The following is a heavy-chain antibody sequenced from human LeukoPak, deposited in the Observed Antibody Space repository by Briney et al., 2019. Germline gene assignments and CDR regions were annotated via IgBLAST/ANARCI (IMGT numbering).Heavy chain of an antibody. V-gene: IGHV3-23*01. CDR2: ISGSGDST. J-gene: IGHJ4*02. CDR3: AKDCRSVTSCYHGY. D-gene: IGHD2-2*01. CDR1: GFTFSSYA. Sequence: GGSLRLSCAASGFTFSSYAMSWVRQAPGKGLEWVSSISGSGDSTYYADSVKGRFTISRDNSKNTLYLQMHSLRADDTAVYYCAKDCRSVTSCYHGYWGQGTLVTVSS.